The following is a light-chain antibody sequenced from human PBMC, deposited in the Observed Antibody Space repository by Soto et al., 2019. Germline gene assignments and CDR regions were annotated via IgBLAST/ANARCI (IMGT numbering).Light chain of an antibody. J-gene: IGLJ1*01. Sequence: QSALTQPPSASGSPGHSVTISCTGTSSDAGGYNYVSWYQQHPGKAPKLMIYEVSKRPSGVPDRFSGSKSGNTASLTVSGLQAEDEADYYCSSYAGSKNTYVFGTGTKVTVL. CDR1: SSDAGGYNY. V-gene: IGLV2-8*01. CDR3: SSYAGSKNTYV. CDR2: EVS.